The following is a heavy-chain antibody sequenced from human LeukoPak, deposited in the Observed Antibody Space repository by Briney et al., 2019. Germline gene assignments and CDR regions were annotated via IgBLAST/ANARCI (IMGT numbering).Heavy chain of an antibody. CDR2: ISSSSSYI. V-gene: IGHV3-21*01. J-gene: IGHJ4*02. D-gene: IGHD4-17*01. CDR1: GFTFSSYS. CDR3: AREPDYGDYFTNFDY. Sequence: GGSLRLSCAASGFTFSSYSMNWVRQAQGKGLEWVSSISSSSSYIYYADSVKGRFTISRDNAKNSLYLQMNSLRAEDTAVYYCAREPDYGDYFTNFDYWGQGTLVTVSS.